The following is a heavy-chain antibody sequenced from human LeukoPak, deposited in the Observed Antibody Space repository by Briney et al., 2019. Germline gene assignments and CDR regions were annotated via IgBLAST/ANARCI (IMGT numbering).Heavy chain of an antibody. D-gene: IGHD2-21*01. CDR3: AKDLNTVVMQYFDS. CDR1: GFPFSSYG. V-gene: IGHV3-30*02. CDR2: MRYDGKTE. Sequence: GGSLRLSCTGSGFPFSSYGMHWVRQTPGRGLEWVAFMRYDGKTEYYADSEKGRFTIAREDSHSTVHLHMKDLRPDDAAVYFCAKDLNTVVMQYFDSWGKGTLVSVSS. J-gene: IGHJ4*02.